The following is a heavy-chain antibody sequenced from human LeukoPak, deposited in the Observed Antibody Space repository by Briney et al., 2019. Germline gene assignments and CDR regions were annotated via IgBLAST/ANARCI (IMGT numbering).Heavy chain of an antibody. CDR3: AREDYGGTNFDQ. J-gene: IGHJ4*02. CDR2: ISKTGATI. Sequence: GGSLRLSCAASGFTLSDYFMIWVRQVPGKGLQWVAYISKTGATIQYEDSVKGRFTIPRDNAQNALYLLMNSLRVDDTGMYFCAREDYGGTNFDQWGQGTLVTVSS. V-gene: IGHV3-11*01. D-gene: IGHD4-23*01. CDR1: GFTLSDYF.